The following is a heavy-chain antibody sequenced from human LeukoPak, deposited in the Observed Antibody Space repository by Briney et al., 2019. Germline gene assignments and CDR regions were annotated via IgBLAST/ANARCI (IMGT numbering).Heavy chain of an antibody. CDR2: INPDGSQK. V-gene: IGHV3-7*01. CDR3: AGWTDRGDNF. Sequence: ESLRPACAAAGLRFSGSWMNWDRHAPREGLGWVANINPDGSQKRLGDSVVGRFTLSRHNAKNALYVQMNSLWSEETDVFYCAGWTDRGDNFWGQGTLVTVSS. J-gene: IGHJ4*02. D-gene: IGHD3/OR15-3a*01. CDR1: GLRFSGSW.